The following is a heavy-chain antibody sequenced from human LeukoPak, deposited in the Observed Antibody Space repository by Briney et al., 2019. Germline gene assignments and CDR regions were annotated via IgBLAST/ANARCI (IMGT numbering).Heavy chain of an antibody. V-gene: IGHV3-7*01. CDR3: ARDTRGESDY. D-gene: IGHD2-2*01. J-gene: IGHJ4*01. CDR1: GFTFSSYW. Sequence: GGSLRLSCAASGFTFSSYWMTWVRQAPGKGLEWVANIKQDGSEKYYVDSVEGRFTISRDNAKNSLYLQMNSLRAEDTAMYYCARDTRGESDYWGHGTLVTVSS. CDR2: IKQDGSEK.